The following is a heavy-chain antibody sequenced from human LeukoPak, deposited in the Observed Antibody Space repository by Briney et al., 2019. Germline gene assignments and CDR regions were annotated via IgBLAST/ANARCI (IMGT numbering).Heavy chain of an antibody. Sequence: SETLSLTCAVYGWSFNDYYWNWIRQPPGKGLEWIGEINARGDTNYNPSLKRRVNISVDMSRKQFSLRLTSMIAADTALYYCARGQVPAARGYNWFDPWGQGTLVTVSS. J-gene: IGHJ5*02. CDR3: ARGQVPAARGYNWFDP. CDR1: GWSFNDYY. V-gene: IGHV4-34*01. CDR2: INARGDT. D-gene: IGHD2-2*01.